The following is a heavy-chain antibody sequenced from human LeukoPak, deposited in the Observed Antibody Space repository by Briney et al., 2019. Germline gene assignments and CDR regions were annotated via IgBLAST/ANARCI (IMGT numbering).Heavy chain of an antibody. CDR3: ARDSDYGDYYYGMDV. V-gene: IGHV3-53*01. CDR1: GFTVSSNY. Sequence: PGGSLRLSCAAFGFTVSSNYMGWVRQAPGKGLEWVSVIYSGGSTYYADSVKGRFTISRDNSKNTLYLQMNSLRAEDTAVYYCARDSDYGDYYYGMDVWGQGTTVTVSS. J-gene: IGHJ6*02. CDR2: IYSGGST. D-gene: IGHD4-17*01.